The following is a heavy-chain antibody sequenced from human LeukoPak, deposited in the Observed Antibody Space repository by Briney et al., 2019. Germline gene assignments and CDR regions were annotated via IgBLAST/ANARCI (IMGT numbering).Heavy chain of an antibody. CDR3: ARRPRDTSGYYLGAFHD. Sequence: GGSLRLSCAASGFTFTNYAMSWVRQAPGKGLEWVSVIGASGADTYYSDSVKGRFTVSRDNSQNTLFLHMSSLRAEDTAVYFCARRPRDTSGYYLGAFHDWGQGTTVTVSS. D-gene: IGHD3-22*01. J-gene: IGHJ3*01. CDR2: IGASGADT. V-gene: IGHV3-23*01. CDR1: GFTFTNYA.